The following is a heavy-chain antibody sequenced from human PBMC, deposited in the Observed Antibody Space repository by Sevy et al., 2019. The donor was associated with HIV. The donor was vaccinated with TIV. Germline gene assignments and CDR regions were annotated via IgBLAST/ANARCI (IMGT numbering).Heavy chain of an antibody. D-gene: IGHD3-22*01. CDR1: GYSFTSYW. J-gene: IGHJ4*02. V-gene: IGHV5-51*01. Sequence: GESLKISCKGSGYSFTSYWIGWVRQMPGKGLEWMGIIYAGDSDTRYSPSFQGQVTISADKSISTAYLQWSSLKASDTAMYYCARIHAPYDSSGYADYWGQGTLVTVSS. CDR3: ARIHAPYDSSGYADY. CDR2: IYAGDSDT.